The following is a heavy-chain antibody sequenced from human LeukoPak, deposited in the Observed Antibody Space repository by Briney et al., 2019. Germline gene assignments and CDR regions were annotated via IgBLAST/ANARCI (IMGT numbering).Heavy chain of an antibody. CDR2: ISSSSSYI. Sequence: GGSLRLSCAASGFTFSSYSMNWVRQAPGKGLEWVSSISSSSSYIYYADSVKGRFTISRDNSKNTLYLQMNSLRAEDTAVYYCAKDRGNQLLRAFDIWGQGTMVTVSS. CDR1: GFTFSSYS. J-gene: IGHJ3*02. D-gene: IGHD2-2*01. CDR3: AKDRGNQLLRAFDI. V-gene: IGHV3-21*04.